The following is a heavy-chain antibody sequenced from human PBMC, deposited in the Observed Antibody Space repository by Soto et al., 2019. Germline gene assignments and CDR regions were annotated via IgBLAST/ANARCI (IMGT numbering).Heavy chain of an antibody. CDR2: ISGSGGST. CDR1: GFPFSSYA. D-gene: IGHD3-3*01. Sequence: GGSLRLSCAASGFPFSSYAMSWVRQAPGKGLEWVSAISGSGGSTYYADSVKGRSTISRDNSKNTLYLQMNSLRAEDTAVYYCAKFGVDFWSGYYWFDPWGQGTLVTVSS. V-gene: IGHV3-23*01. J-gene: IGHJ5*02. CDR3: AKFGVDFWSGYYWFDP.